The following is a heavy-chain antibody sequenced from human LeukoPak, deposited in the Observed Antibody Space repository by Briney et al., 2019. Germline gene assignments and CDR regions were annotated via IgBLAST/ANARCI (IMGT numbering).Heavy chain of an antibody. V-gene: IGHV4-59*10. Sequence: SETLSLTCAVYGGAFSGYYWSWIRQPAGKGLEWIGRIYTSGSTNYNPSLKSRVTISVDTSKNQFSLKLSSVTAADTAVYYCASKEGTMVRGVFYYYMDVWGKGTTVTISS. CDR2: IYTSGST. CDR3: ASKEGTMVRGVFYYYMDV. CDR1: GGAFSGYY. D-gene: IGHD3-10*01. J-gene: IGHJ6*03.